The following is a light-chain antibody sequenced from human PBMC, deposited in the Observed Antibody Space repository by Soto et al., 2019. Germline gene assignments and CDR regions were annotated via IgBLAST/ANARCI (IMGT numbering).Light chain of an antibody. V-gene: IGKV1-5*01. J-gene: IGKJ2*01. CDR1: QSVSSW. Sequence: DIQMTQSPSTLSASIGDTVTIACRASQSVSSWLAWYQQKPGRAPRLLIYDASSLEDGVPSRFSGSGSGTEFTLTFSSLQPDDFATYYCQQYHGFSFTVGQGTKLEI. CDR2: DAS. CDR3: QQYHGFSFT.